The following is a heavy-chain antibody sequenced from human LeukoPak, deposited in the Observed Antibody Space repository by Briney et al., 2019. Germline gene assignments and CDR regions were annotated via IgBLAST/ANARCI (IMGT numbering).Heavy chain of an antibody. CDR3: ARDLYGGTSATFDY. CDR1: GYTFTSYA. CDR2: ISADNGNT. Sequence: ASVKVSCKASGYTFTSYAISWVRQAPGQGLEWMGWISADNGNTDYAQRFQGRVTMTTDTSTSTAYMELRSLRSDDTAVYYCARDLYGGTSATFDYWGQGTLVAVSS. V-gene: IGHV1-18*01. D-gene: IGHD4-23*01. J-gene: IGHJ4*02.